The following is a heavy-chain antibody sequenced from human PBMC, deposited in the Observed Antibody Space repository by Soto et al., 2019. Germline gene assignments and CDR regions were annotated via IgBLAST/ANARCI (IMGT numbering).Heavy chain of an antibody. D-gene: IGHD3-3*01. CDR2: IYHSGST. J-gene: IGHJ4*02. CDR3: AAGAILGVVPLDY. Sequence: QLQLQESGSGLVKPSQTLSLTCAVSGGSISSGGYSLSWIRQPPGKGLEWIGYIYHSGSTYYNPSLKSRVTRSVDRSKNQFSLKLSSVTAADTAVYYCAAGAILGVVPLDYWGQGTLVTVSS. CDR1: GGSISSGGYS. V-gene: IGHV4-30-2*01.